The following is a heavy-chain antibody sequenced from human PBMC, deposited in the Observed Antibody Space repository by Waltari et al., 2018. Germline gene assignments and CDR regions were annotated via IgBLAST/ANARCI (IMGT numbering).Heavy chain of an antibody. V-gene: IGHV5-51*03. D-gene: IGHD6-13*01. CDR1: GYSFTSYW. CDR2: ILPGDSDT. J-gene: IGHJ5*02. Sequence: EVQLVQSGAEVKKPGESLKISCKGSGYSFTSYWIGWVRQMPGKGLEWMGIILPGDSDTRYSPSFQGQVTISADKSISTAYLQWSSLKASDTAMYYCARFSRQQLEDNWFDPWGQGTLVTVSS. CDR3: ARFSRQQLEDNWFDP.